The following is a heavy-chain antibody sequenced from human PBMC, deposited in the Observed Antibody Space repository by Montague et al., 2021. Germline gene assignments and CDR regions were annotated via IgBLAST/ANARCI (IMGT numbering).Heavy chain of an antibody. CDR3: ASLPYSSAWPYYFDH. CDR2: ISSSSLYI. Sequence: SLRLSCAASGFTFSSYTINWVRQAPGKGLEWVSSISSSSLYIDYADSVEGRFTISRDNAKNSLYLQMNSLRAEDTAVYYCASLPYSSAWPYYFDHWGQGTLVTVSS. J-gene: IGHJ4*02. D-gene: IGHD6-19*01. V-gene: IGHV3-21*01. CDR1: GFTFSSYT.